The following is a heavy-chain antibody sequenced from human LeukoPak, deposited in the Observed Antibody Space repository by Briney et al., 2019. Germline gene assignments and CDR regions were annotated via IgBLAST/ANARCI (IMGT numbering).Heavy chain of an antibody. Sequence: SETLSLTCTVSGGSISSFYWSWIRQPPGKGLEWIGYIYYSGSTYYNPSLKSRVTISVDTSKNQFSLKLSSVTAADTAVYYCARRHYDFWSGFDYWGQGTLVTVSS. CDR1: GGSISSFY. D-gene: IGHD3-3*01. V-gene: IGHV4-59*08. J-gene: IGHJ4*02. CDR3: ARRHYDFWSGFDY. CDR2: IYYSGST.